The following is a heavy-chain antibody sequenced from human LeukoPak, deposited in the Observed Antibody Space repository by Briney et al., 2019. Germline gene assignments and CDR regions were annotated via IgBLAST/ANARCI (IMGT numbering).Heavy chain of an antibody. D-gene: IGHD2-21*01. Sequence: GASMTVSFKASGYTFTSYYMHWVRQAPGQGLEWMGIINPSGGSTSYAQKFQGRVTMTRDTSTSTVYMELSSLRSEDTAVYYCARGGAGGDSPYWYFDLWGRGTLVTVSS. J-gene: IGHJ2*01. V-gene: IGHV1-46*01. CDR1: GYTFTSYY. CDR3: ARGGAGGDSPYWYFDL. CDR2: INPSGGST.